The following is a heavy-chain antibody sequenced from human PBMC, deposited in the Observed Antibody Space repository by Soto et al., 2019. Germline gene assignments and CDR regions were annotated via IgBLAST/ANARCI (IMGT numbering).Heavy chain of an antibody. CDR2: ISAYNGNT. CDR3: ARDRSSGYPFYYGMDV. J-gene: IGHJ6*02. Sequence: PPASVKVSCKASGYTFTSYGISWVRQAPVQGLEWMGWISAYNGNTNYAQKLQGRVTMTTDTSTSTAYMELRSLRSDDTAVYYCARDRSSGYPFYYGMDVWGQGTTVTVSS. CDR1: GYTFTSYG. D-gene: IGHD3-22*01. V-gene: IGHV1-18*04.